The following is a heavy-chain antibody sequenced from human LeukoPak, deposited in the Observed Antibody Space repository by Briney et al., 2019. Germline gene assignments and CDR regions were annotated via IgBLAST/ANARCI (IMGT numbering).Heavy chain of an antibody. V-gene: IGHV1-3*01. Sequence: AAVMVSCKASGYTFTSYAMHWVRQAPGQRLEWMGWINAANGKTKYSQEIQGRVTITRDTSASTAYMELSSLRSEDTAVYYCARDYCSGTSCSVFDYWGQGTLVTVSS. D-gene: IGHD2-2*01. CDR3: ARDYCSGTSCSVFDY. CDR1: GYTFTSYA. J-gene: IGHJ4*02. CDR2: INAANGKT.